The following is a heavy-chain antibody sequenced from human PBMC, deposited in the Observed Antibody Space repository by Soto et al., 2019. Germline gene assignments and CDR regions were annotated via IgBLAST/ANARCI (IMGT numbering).Heavy chain of an antibody. D-gene: IGHD1-7*01. J-gene: IGHJ5*02. CDR2: IYHSGST. CDR1: GGSISSGGYS. CDR3: ASQGITGTTVENWFDP. Sequence: SETLSLTCAVSGGSISSGGYSWSWIRQPPGKGLEWIGYIYHSGSTYYNPSLKSRVTISVDRSKNQFSLKLSSVTAADTAVYYCASQGITGTTVENWFDPWGQGTLVTVSS. V-gene: IGHV4-30-2*02.